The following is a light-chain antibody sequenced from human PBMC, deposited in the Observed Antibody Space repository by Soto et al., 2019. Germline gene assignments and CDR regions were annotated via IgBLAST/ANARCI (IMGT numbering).Light chain of an antibody. CDR1: SSDIGGYDY. Sequence: SVLTQPASVSGSPGQSITISCTGTSSDIGGYDYVSWYQQHPGKAPKLMIYEVIHRPSAVSNRFSGSKSDNTASLTISGLQAEDEADYYCASYTSTGTHVLFGGGTKLTVL. J-gene: IGLJ2*01. CDR3: ASYTSTGTHVL. CDR2: EVI. V-gene: IGLV2-14*01.